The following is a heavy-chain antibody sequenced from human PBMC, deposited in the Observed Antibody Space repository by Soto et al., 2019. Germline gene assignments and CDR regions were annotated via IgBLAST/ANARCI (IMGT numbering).Heavy chain of an antibody. CDR3: ARDCTNGVCYPSYHYGMDV. CDR1: GDSVSSNSAA. CDR2: TYYRSKWYN. J-gene: IGHJ6*02. V-gene: IGHV6-1*01. D-gene: IGHD2-8*01. Sequence: LSLTCAISGDSVSSNSAAWNWIRQSPSRGLEWLGRTYYRSKWYNDYAVSVKSRITINPDTSKNQFSLQLNSVTPEDTAVYYCARDCTNGVCYPSYHYGMDVWGQGTTVTVSS.